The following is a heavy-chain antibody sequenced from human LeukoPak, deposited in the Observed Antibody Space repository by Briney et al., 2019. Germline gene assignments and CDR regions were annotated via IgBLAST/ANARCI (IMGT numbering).Heavy chain of an antibody. D-gene: IGHD3-9*01. Sequence: SETLSLTCTVSGGSISSSSYYWGWIRQPPGKGLEWIGSIYYSGSTYYNPSLKSRVTISVDTSKNQFSLKLSSVTAADTAVYYCATSTGGVLRYFRWGQGTLVTVSS. CDR2: IYYSGST. J-gene: IGHJ4*02. CDR1: GGSISSSSYY. CDR3: ATSTGGVLRYFR. V-gene: IGHV4-39*01.